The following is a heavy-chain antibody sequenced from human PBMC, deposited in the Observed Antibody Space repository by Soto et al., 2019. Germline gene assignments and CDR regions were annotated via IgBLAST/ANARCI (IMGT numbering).Heavy chain of an antibody. CDR3: EAPNYYDRIH. D-gene: IGHD3-22*01. V-gene: IGHV1-46*01. J-gene: IGHJ4*02. CDR1: GYTFTSYY. Sequence: ASVKVSCKASGYTFTSYYMHWVRQAPGQGLEWMGIINPSGGSTSYAQKFQGRVTMTRDTSTSTAYMELSSLRSEDTAVYYCEAPNYYDRIHWGQGTLVTVSS. CDR2: INPSGGST.